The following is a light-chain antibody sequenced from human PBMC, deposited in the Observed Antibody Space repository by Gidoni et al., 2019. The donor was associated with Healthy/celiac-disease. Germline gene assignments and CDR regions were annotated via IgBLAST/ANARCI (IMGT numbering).Light chain of an antibody. CDR2: KAS. CDR3: QQYNSYSYT. V-gene: IGKV1-5*03. CDR1: QSISSW. Sequence: DLQMTQSPSTLSASVGDRVTITCRASQSISSWVAWYQQKPGKAPKLLIYKASSLESGVPSRFSGSGSGTEFTLTISSLQPDDFATYYCQQYNSYSYTFGQGTKLEIK. J-gene: IGKJ2*01.